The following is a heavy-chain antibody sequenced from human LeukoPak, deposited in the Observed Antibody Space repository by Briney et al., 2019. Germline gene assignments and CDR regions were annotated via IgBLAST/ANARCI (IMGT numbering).Heavy chain of an antibody. CDR3: ARVRGGPEQQWLRFDWYFDL. D-gene: IGHD6-19*01. V-gene: IGHV4-59*08. Sequence: PSETLSLTCTVSGGSISSYYWSWIRQPPGKGLEWIGYIYYSGSTNYNPSLKSRVTISVDTSKNQFSLKLSSVTAADTAVYYCARVRGGPEQQWLRFDWYFDLWGRGTLVTVSS. CDR2: IYYSGST. J-gene: IGHJ2*01. CDR1: GGSISSYY.